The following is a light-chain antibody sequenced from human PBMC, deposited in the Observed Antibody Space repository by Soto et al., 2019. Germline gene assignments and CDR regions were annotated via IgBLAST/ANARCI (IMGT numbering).Light chain of an antibody. CDR2: EVS. CDR1: SNDVGGYNF. V-gene: IGLV2-14*01. Sequence: QSALTQPASVSGSPGQSITISCTGSSNDVGGYNFVSWYQHHPGKAPKLMIYEVSNRPSGVSNRFSGSKSGNTASLTISGLQAEDEADYYCHSYTSTSKLVFGGGTQLTVL. J-gene: IGLJ2*01. CDR3: HSYTSTSKLV.